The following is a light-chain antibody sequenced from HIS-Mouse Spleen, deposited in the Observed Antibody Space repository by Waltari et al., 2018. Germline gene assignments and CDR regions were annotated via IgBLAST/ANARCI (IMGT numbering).Light chain of an antibody. V-gene: IGLV3-1*01. CDR1: KLGDKY. Sequence: SYELTRPPSVSVSPGQTASITCSGDKLGDKYACWYQQKPGQSPVLVIYQDSKRPSGIPAPFSGSNSGNTATLTISGTQAMDEADYYCQAWDSSTVVFGGGTKLTVL. CDR3: QAWDSSTVV. J-gene: IGLJ2*01. CDR2: QDS.